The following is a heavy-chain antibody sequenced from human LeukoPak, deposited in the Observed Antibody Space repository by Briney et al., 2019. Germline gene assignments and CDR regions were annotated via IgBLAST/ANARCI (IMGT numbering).Heavy chain of an antibody. CDR2: INTDGSST. D-gene: IGHD5-24*01. CDR3: ARDPDGYNAHFDY. CDR1: GFTFSSYW. V-gene: IGHV3-74*01. Sequence: GGSLRLSCAASGFTFSSYWMHWVRQAPGKGLVWVSRINTDGSSTSYADSVKGRFTISRDNAKNTLYLQMNSLRAEDTAVYYCARDPDGYNAHFDYWGQGTLVTVSS. J-gene: IGHJ4*02.